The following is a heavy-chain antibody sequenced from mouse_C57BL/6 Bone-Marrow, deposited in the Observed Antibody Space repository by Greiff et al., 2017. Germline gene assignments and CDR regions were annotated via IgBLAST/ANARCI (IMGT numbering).Heavy chain of an antibody. CDR3: ARPTTVVPYYFDY. CDR1: GYTFTSYD. J-gene: IGHJ2*01. Sequence: VMLVESGPELVKPGASVKLSCKASGYTFTSYDINWVKQRPGQGLEWIGWIYPRDGSTKYNEKFKGKATLTVDTSSSTAYMELHSLTSEDSAVYFCARPTTVVPYYFDYWGQGTTLTVSS. CDR2: IYPRDGST. D-gene: IGHD1-1*01. V-gene: IGHV1-85*01.